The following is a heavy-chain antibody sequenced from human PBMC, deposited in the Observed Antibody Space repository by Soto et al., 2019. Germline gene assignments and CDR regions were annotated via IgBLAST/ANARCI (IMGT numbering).Heavy chain of an antibody. CDR3: ARSQYYYDSSGWQGDYYYYGMDV. V-gene: IGHV4-31*03. CDR2: IYYSGST. Sequence: QVQLQESGPGLVKPSQTLSLTCTVSGGSISSGGYYWSWIRQHPGKGLEWIGYIYYSGSTYYNPSLKSRVTISVDTSKNQFSLKLSSVTAADTAVYYCARSQYYYDSSGWQGDYYYYGMDVWGQGTTVTVSS. CDR1: GGSISSGGYY. D-gene: IGHD3-22*01. J-gene: IGHJ6*02.